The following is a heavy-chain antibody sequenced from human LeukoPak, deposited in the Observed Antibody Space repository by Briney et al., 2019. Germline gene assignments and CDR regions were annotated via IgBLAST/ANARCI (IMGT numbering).Heavy chain of an antibody. CDR3: ARWGGTGSLYS. CDR2: ISSSSSTI. CDR1: GFTFSSYS. Sequence: PGGSLRLSCAASGFTFSSYSMNCVRHAPGKGLEWVSYISSSSSTIYYADSVKGRLTISRDNAKNSLYLQMNSLREEDTAVYYCARWGGTGSLYSWGQGTLVTVSS. D-gene: IGHD1-1*01. V-gene: IGHV3-48*02. J-gene: IGHJ4*02.